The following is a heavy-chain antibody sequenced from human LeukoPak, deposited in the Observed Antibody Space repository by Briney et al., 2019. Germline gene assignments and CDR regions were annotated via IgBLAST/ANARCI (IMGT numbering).Heavy chain of an antibody. CDR2: IYTSGST. CDR1: GGSISSYY. D-gene: IGHD6-19*01. Sequence: SETLSLTCTVSGGSISSYYWSWIQQPAGKGLEWIGRIYTSGSTNYNPSLKSRVTMSVDTSKNQFSLKLSSVTAADTAVYYCAREISAQYSSGWYGNIYYGMDVWGQGTTVTVSS. CDR3: AREISAQYSSGWYGNIYYGMDV. V-gene: IGHV4-4*07. J-gene: IGHJ6*02.